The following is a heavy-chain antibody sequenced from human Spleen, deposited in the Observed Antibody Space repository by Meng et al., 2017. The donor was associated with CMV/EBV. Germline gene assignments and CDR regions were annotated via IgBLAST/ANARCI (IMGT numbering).Heavy chain of an antibody. J-gene: IGHJ6*02. Sequence: GESLKISCAASGFTLSDYYIIWIRQAPGKGLEWVSYVTNSDNSIYYADSVRGRFTISRDNAKNSLYLQMNSLRAEDTAVYYCARASWGIAVAGTVWGQGTTVTVSS. V-gene: IGHV3-11*04. D-gene: IGHD6-19*01. CDR1: GFTLSDYY. CDR3: ARASWGIAVAGTV. CDR2: VTNSDNSI.